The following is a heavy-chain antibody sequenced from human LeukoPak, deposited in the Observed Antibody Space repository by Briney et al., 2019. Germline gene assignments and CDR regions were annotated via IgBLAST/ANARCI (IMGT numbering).Heavy chain of an antibody. CDR2: INTDGRST. J-gene: IGHJ4*02. CDR1: GFTFTNYG. Sequence: GGSLRLSCAASGFTFTNYGMHWVRQAPGKGLVWVSRINTDGRSTSYADSVRGRFTISRDDAKNSLYLQMNSLRAEDTAVYYCARDRVNWNDVGGLFDYWGQGTLVTVSS. D-gene: IGHD1-1*01. CDR3: ARDRVNWNDVGGLFDY. V-gene: IGHV3-74*01.